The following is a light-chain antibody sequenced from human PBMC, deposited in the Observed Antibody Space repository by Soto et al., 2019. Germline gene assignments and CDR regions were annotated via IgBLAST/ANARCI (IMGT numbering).Light chain of an antibody. V-gene: IGKV1-5*01. J-gene: IGKJ3*01. CDR1: QSISSW. CDR3: QQYSDFLIS. CDR2: DAS. Sequence: DIQMTQSPSTLSASVGDRVTITCRASQSISSWLAWYQQKPGKAPSLLIYDASSLEGGVPSRFSGSGFGTEFTLTITNLQPADFATYYCQQYSDFLISFGPGTKVDIK.